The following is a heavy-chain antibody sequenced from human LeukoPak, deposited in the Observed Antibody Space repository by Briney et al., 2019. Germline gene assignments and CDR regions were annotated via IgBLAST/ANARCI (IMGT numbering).Heavy chain of an antibody. J-gene: IGHJ5*02. V-gene: IGHV3-74*01. Sequence: GGSLRLSCAASGFTFSSYWMHWVRQAPGKGLVWVSRINSDGSSTSYADSVKGRFTISRDNAKNTLYLQMNSLRAEDTAVYYCAKDYGDYFHDWFDPWGQGTLVTVSS. D-gene: IGHD4-17*01. CDR1: GFTFSSYW. CDR2: INSDGSST. CDR3: AKDYGDYFHDWFDP.